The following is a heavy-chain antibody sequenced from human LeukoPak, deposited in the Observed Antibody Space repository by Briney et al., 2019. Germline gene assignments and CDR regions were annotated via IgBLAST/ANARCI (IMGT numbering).Heavy chain of an antibody. D-gene: IGHD1-26*01. V-gene: IGHV3-7*03. CDR2: IKQDGSEE. J-gene: IGHJ4*02. CDR3: ARGGSYPGC. CDR1: GFTFSNYW. Sequence: SGGSLRLSCAASGFTFSNYWMSWVRQAPGKGLEWVAKIKQDGSEEYYVDSVKGRFTISRGNAKNSLFLQMNSLRVEDTAIYYCARGGSYPGCWGQGTLVTVSS.